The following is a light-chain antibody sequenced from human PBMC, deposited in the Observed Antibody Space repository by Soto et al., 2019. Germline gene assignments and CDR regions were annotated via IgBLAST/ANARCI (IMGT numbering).Light chain of an antibody. CDR3: MQALQSPRT. CDR2: LGS. Sequence: DILMTQSPISLPVTPGEPASISCWSSRGLLHSTGKNYLDWFLQKPGQSPKLLIYLGSNRASGVPDRFGGGGSGTNFTLRISRVEAGDVGVYYCMQALQSPRTFGRGTKVEIK. V-gene: IGKV2-28*01. J-gene: IGKJ1*01. CDR1: RGLLHSTGKNY.